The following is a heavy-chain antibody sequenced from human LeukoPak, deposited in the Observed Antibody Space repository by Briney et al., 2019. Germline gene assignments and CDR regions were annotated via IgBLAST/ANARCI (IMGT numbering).Heavy chain of an antibody. CDR3: AREEEPYSSSWYGVDY. D-gene: IGHD6-13*01. V-gene: IGHV3-21*01. CDR1: GFTFSSYA. J-gene: IGHJ4*02. Sequence: PGGSLRLSCAASGFTFSSYAMSWVRQAPGKGLEWVSSISSSSSYIYYADSVKGRFTISRDNAKNSLYLQMNSLRAEDTAVYYCAREEEPYSSSWYGVDYWGQGTLVTVSS. CDR2: ISSSSSYI.